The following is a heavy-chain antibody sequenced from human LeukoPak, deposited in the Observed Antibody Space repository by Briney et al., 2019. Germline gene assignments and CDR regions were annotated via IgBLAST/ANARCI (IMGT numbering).Heavy chain of an antibody. J-gene: IGHJ4*02. Sequence: SETLSLTCTVSGGSISSSSYYWGWIRQPPGKGLEWIGRIYYSGSTYYNPSLKSRVTISVDTSKNQFSLKLSSVTAADTAVYYCARIRYYYDSYQRGGFDYWGQGTLVTVSS. V-gene: IGHV4-39*01. CDR3: ARIRYYYDSYQRGGFDY. D-gene: IGHD3-22*01. CDR2: IYYSGST. CDR1: GGSISSSSYY.